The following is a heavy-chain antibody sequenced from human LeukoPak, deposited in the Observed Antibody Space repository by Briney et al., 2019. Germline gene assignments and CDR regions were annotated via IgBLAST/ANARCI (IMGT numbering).Heavy chain of an antibody. D-gene: IGHD3-22*01. CDR1: GFTFRTYA. CDR3: VGETYYYGSSGYEVIGNFDY. J-gene: IGHJ4*02. V-gene: IGHV3-30-3*01. Sequence: PGGSLRLSCAASGFTFRTYAIHWVRQAPDKGLEWVAVVSSDGDTKFYADSVKGRFTISRDNSKNTLYLQMNSLRAEDTAVYYCVGETYYYGSSGYEVIGNFDYWGQGTLVAVSS. CDR2: VSSDGDTK.